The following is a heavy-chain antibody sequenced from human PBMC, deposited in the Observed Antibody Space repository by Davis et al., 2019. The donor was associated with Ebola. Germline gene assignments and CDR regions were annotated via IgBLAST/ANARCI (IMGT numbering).Heavy chain of an antibody. J-gene: IGHJ4*02. CDR3: ARDEFASTNWLDY. CDR1: GDSVSSKSAG. Sequence: HSQTLSLTCAISGDSVSSKSAGWNWIRQSPSRGLEWLGRTYYRSKWYNDYAVSVKSRITINPDTSKNQFSLQLNSVTPEDTAVYYCARDEFASTNWLDYWGQGTLVTVSS. V-gene: IGHV6-1*01. D-gene: IGHD6-13*01. CDR2: TYYRSKWYN.